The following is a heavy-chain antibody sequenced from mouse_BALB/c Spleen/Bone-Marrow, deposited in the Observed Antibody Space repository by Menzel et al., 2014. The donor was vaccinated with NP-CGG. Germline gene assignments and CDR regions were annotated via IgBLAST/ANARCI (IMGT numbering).Heavy chain of an antibody. CDR2: IDPGSGGT. J-gene: IGHJ4*01. Sequence: QVQLQQSGAELVRPGTSVKVSCKASGYAFTNYLIEWVKQRPGQGLEWIGLIDPGSGGTNYNEKFKGKATLTADKSSSTAYMQLSSLTSDDSAVYLCAREGYDNDGGRSMDYWGQGTSVTVSS. V-gene: IGHV1-54*01. CDR3: AREGYDNDGGRSMDY. CDR1: GYAFTNYL. D-gene: IGHD2-4*01.